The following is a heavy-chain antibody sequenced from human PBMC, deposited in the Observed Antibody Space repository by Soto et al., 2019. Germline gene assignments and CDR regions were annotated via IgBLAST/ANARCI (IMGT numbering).Heavy chain of an antibody. V-gene: IGHV3-23*04. D-gene: IGHD1-26*01. CDR2: ISVSGGST. CDR3: AKDRMGASGWLDP. Sequence: DVQLVESGGCLVQPGGSLRLSFVASGFSFSRYTMNWVRQAPGKGRGWGSGISVSGGSTYYADSVQGRFPISRDNSNNALYLQINSLRADDTAVYYCAKDRMGASGWLDPWGQGTLVTVSS. J-gene: IGHJ5*02. CDR1: GFSFSRYT.